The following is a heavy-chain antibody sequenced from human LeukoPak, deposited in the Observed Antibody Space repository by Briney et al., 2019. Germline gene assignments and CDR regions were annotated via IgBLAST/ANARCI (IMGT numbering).Heavy chain of an antibody. CDR1: GFTFSSYS. CDR2: ISSSGTTI. CDR3: ACARTGGAYLDY. V-gene: IGHV3-48*02. D-gene: IGHD1-1*01. J-gene: IGHJ4*02. Sequence: GGSLRLSCAASGFTFSSYSMNWVRQAPGKGLEWVSYISSSGTTIYYADSVKGRFTISRDNAKNSLYLQMNSLRDEDTAVYYCACARTGGAYLDYWGLGTLVTVSS.